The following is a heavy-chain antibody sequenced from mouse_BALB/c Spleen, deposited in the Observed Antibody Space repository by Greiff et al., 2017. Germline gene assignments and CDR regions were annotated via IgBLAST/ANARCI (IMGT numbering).Heavy chain of an antibody. J-gene: IGHJ4*01. Sequence: EVHLVESGGGLVKPGGSLKLSCAASGFTFSDYYMYWVRQTPEKRLEWVATISDGGSYTYYPDSVKGRFTISRDNAKNNLYLQMSSLKSEDTAMYYCARDRLITTGVSPYAMDYWGQGTSVTVSS. CDR1: GFTFSDYY. V-gene: IGHV5-4*02. CDR2: ISDGGSYT. D-gene: IGHD1-1*01. CDR3: ARDRLITTGVSPYAMDY.